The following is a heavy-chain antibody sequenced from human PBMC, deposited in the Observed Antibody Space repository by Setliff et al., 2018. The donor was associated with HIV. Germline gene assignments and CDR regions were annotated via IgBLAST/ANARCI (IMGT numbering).Heavy chain of an antibody. Sequence: SETLSLTCTVSGYSISSGYYWGWIRQPPGKGLEWIGSIYYSGRTYHNPSLKSRVTISVDTSKNQFSLKLSSVTAADTAVYYCARVGWDYYDSSGVGEFDYWGQGTLVTVSS. J-gene: IGHJ4*02. CDR1: GYSISSGYY. D-gene: IGHD3-22*01. CDR3: ARVGWDYYDSSGVGEFDY. CDR2: IYYSGRT. V-gene: IGHV4-38-2*02.